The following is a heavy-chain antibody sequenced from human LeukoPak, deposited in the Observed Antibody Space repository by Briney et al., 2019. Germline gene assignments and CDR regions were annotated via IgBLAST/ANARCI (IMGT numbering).Heavy chain of an antibody. Sequence: QAGGSLRLSCAASGFSFRSYAMNWVRQAPGKGLEWVSGTSGSGGSTKYADSEKGRFTISRDNSKNSLYLQMNSLRDEDTAVYYCARNEVDAFDIRGQGTMVTASS. V-gene: IGHV3-23*01. CDR3: ARNEVDAFDI. CDR2: TSGSGGST. D-gene: IGHD1-1*01. J-gene: IGHJ3*02. CDR1: GFSFRSYA.